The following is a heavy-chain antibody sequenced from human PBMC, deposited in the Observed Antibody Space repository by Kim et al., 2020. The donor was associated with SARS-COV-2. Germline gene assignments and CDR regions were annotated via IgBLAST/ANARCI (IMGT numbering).Heavy chain of an antibody. CDR3: ARALTIFGVVISAFDY. V-gene: IGHV4-31*02. J-gene: IGHJ4*02. Sequence: PSLKSRVTISVDTSKNQFSLKLRSVTAADTAVYYCARALTIFGVVISAFDYWGQGTLVTVSS. D-gene: IGHD3-3*01.